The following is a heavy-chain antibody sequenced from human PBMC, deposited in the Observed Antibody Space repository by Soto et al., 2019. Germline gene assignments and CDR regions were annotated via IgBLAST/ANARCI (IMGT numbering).Heavy chain of an antibody. CDR2: IIPALGTA. V-gene: IGHV1-69*08. CDR3: ARPDGGDYWYFDL. J-gene: IGHJ2*01. Sequence: QDQLVQSGAEVKKPGSSVKVSCTASGGTFSSHTFSWVRQAPGQGLEWMGRIIPALGTATYAQKFQGRGTITADESATTVYMELNSLRSEDTAVYYCARPDGGDYWYFDLWCRGTLVTVSS. CDR1: GGTFSSHT. D-gene: IGHD4-17*01.